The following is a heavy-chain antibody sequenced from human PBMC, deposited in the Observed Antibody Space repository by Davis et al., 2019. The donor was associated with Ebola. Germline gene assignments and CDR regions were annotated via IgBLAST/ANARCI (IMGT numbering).Heavy chain of an antibody. V-gene: IGHV3-48*04. D-gene: IGHD4-11*01. CDR1: GFVFSDFS. Sequence: GESLKISCAASGFVFSDFSMNWVRQAPGKGLEWITYITKGSDAIHYADSVKGRFTISRDNAKNSLSLQMNSLRAEDTAVYYCARNPDYTLDSWAQGTLVTVSS. J-gene: IGHJ4*02. CDR2: ITKGSDAI. CDR3: ARNPDYTLDS.